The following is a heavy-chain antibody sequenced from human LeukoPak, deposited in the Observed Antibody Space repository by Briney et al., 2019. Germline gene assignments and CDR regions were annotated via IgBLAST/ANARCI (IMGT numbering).Heavy chain of an antibody. J-gene: IGHJ4*02. CDR3: AKAPRGYSGYAGINFDY. D-gene: IGHD5-12*01. CDR1: GFTFSSYA. CDR2: ISGSGGST. V-gene: IGHV3-23*01. Sequence: PGGSLRLSCAASGFTFSSYAVSWVRQAPGKGLEWVSAISGSGGSTYYADSVKGRFTISRDNSKNTLYLQMNSLRAEDTAVYYCAKAPRGYSGYAGINFDYWGQGTLVTVSS.